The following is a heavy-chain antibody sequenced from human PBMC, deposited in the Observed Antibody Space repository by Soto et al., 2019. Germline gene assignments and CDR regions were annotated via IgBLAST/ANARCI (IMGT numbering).Heavy chain of an antibody. CDR2: TIPVFNTA. D-gene: IGHD3-10*01. J-gene: IGHJ3*02. CDR1: GGTLSDHG. Sequence: QVQLEQSGAEVKKPGYSVKVSCKASGGTLSDHGVAWLRQAPGQGLEWMGGTIPVFNTAKYAQKFQGRVTVTADKFTNIAYMELSSLRSEDTPFYFCARVVYGSGNYYTGPSAFDIWGQGTMVIVSS. V-gene: IGHV1-69*06. CDR3: ARVVYGSGNYYTGPSAFDI.